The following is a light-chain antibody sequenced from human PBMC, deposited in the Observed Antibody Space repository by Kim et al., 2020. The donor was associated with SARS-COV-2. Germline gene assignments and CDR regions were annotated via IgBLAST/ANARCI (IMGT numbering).Light chain of an antibody. V-gene: IGLV3-1*01. Sequence: SVSPGQTAYITCSGDKLGDKYVCWYQQKPGQSPVLVMYESNKRPSGIPERFSGSNSGNTATLTISGTQPMDEADYYCQAWDSRTAVFGGGTQLTVL. CDR1: KLGDKY. CDR3: QAWDSRTAV. CDR2: ESN. J-gene: IGLJ2*01.